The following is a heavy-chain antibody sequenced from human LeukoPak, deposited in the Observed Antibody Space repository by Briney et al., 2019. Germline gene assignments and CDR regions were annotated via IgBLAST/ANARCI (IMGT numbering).Heavy chain of an antibody. J-gene: IGHJ6*03. Sequence: SETLSLTCTVSGGSISSGSYYWRWIRQPAGTGLEWIGRIYTSGSTNYNPSLKSRVTISVDTSKNQFSLKLSSVTAADTAVYYCASSVVHDSSGYYYYYMDVWGKGTTVTVSS. D-gene: IGHD3-22*01. V-gene: IGHV4-61*02. CDR2: IYTSGST. CDR1: GGSISSGSYY. CDR3: ASSVVHDSSGYYYYYMDV.